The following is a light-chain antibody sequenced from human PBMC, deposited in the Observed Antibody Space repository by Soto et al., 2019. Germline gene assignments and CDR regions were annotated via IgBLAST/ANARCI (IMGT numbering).Light chain of an antibody. Sequence: DIQMTQSPSTLSAPVGERVTITCRASQRISSWLAWYQQKPGKAPKLLIYKASTLKSGVPSRFSGSGSGTEFTLTISSLQPDDFATYYCQHYNSYSEAFGQGTKVELK. V-gene: IGKV1-5*03. J-gene: IGKJ1*01. CDR1: QRISSW. CDR3: QHYNSYSEA. CDR2: KAS.